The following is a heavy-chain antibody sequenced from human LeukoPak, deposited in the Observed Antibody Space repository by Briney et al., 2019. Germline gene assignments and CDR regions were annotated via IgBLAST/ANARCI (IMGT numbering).Heavy chain of an antibody. D-gene: IGHD1-1*01. CDR3: ARGSGTTQIYYYYYGMDV. Sequence: KPGGSLRLSCAASGFTFNSYSMNWVRQAPGKGLGWVSSISSSSSGSIYYADSVKGRFTVARDSVKNSLYLYMNSLRAEDTAVYYCARGSGTTQIYYYYYGMDVWGQGTTVTVSS. CDR2: ISSSSSGSI. J-gene: IGHJ6*02. V-gene: IGHV3-21*06. CDR1: GFTFNSYS.